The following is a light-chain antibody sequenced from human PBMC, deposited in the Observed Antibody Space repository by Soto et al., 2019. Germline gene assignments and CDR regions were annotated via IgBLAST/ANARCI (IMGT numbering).Light chain of an antibody. CDR3: QQYYSNPWT. V-gene: IGKV4-1*01. CDR1: QTVLSSSKNKNR. CDR2: WAS. J-gene: IGKJ1*01. Sequence: DIVMTQSPDSLAVSLGERATINCKSSQTVLSSSKNKNRLAWYQQKPGQPPKLLIYWASTRESGVPDRISGSGSGTDFTLTISSLQAEDVAVYYCQQYYSNPWTFGQGTKVEIK.